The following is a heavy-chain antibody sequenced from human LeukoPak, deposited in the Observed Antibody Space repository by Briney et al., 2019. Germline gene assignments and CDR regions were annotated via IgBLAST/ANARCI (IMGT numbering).Heavy chain of an antibody. CDR3: AMLLLGAHYGMDV. CDR1: GYSFTSYW. D-gene: IGHD2-15*01. V-gene: IGHV5-51*01. Sequence: GASLQISCKGSGYSFTSYWIGWVRQMPGKGLEWMGIIYPGDSDTRYSPSFQGQVTISADKSISTAYLQWSSLKASDTAMYYCAMLLLGAHYGMDVWGQGTTVTVSS. CDR2: IYPGDSDT. J-gene: IGHJ6*02.